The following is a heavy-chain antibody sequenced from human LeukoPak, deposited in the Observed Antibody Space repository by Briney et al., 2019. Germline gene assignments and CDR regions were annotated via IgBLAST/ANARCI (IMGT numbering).Heavy chain of an antibody. V-gene: IGHV3-30*02. CDR1: GFTFSAFG. D-gene: IGHD1-1*01. Sequence: GGSLGLSCAASGFTFSAFGMHWVRQAPGKGPEWVAFTRFDDSYKAYGDSVKGRFTISRDNSKNTLYLQMDSLRSDDTAVYYCAKSSTGITWFDPWGQGTLVTVSS. J-gene: IGHJ5*02. CDR3: AKSSTGITWFDP. CDR2: TRFDDSYK.